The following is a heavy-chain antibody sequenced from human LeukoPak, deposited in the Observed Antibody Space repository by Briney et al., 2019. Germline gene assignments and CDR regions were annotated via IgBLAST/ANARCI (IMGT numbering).Heavy chain of an antibody. CDR2: IKQDGSEK. CDR1: GFTFSSYW. D-gene: IGHD3-9*01. J-gene: IGHJ4*02. CDR3: ARETLRYFDWLFLYYFDY. V-gene: IGHV3-7*01. Sequence: GGSLRLSCAASGFTFSSYWMSWVRQAPGKGREWVANIKQDGSEKYYVDSVKGRFTISRDNAKNSLYLQMNSLRAEDTAVYYCARETLRYFDWLFLYYFDYWGQGTLVTVSS.